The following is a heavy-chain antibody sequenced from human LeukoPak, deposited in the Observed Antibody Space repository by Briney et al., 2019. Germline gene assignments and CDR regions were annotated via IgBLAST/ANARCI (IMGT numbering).Heavy chain of an antibody. D-gene: IGHD3-10*01. CDR1: GFTFSTYS. CDR2: ISSSSSTI. V-gene: IGHV3-48*04. Sequence: GGSLRLSCAASGFTFSTYSMNWVRQAPGKGLEWVSYISSSSSTIYYADSVKGRFTISRDNAKNSLSLQMNSLRAEDTAVYYCAQNYGSGSYYGYWGQGTLVTVSS. J-gene: IGHJ4*02. CDR3: AQNYGSGSYYGY.